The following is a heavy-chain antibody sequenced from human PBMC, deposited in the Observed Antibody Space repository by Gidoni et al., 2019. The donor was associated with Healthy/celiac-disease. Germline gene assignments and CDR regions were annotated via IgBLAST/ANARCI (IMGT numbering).Heavy chain of an antibody. CDR3: AHSRASIAVAVGRGKPRGGAFDI. D-gene: IGHD6-19*01. CDR2: IYWNDDK. V-gene: IGHV2-5*01. CDR1: GFSLSTSGVG. J-gene: IGHJ3*02. Sequence: QITLKESGPTLVKPTQTLTLTCTFSGFSLSTSGVGVGWIRQPPGKALEWLALIYWNDDKRYSPSLKSRLTITKDTSKNQVVLTMTNMDPVDTATYYCAHSRASIAVAVGRGKPRGGAFDIWGQGTMVTVSS.